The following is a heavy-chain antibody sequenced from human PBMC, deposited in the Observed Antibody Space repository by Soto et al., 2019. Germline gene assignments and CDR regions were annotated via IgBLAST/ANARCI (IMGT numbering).Heavy chain of an antibody. CDR2: IYTDGTT. CDR1: GDSISDYFY. D-gene: IGHD2-15*01. V-gene: IGHV4-4*07. J-gene: IGHJ4*02. CDR3: AREVRGGFTGIFDQ. Sequence: QVQLQGSGPGQVKPSETLSLTYTVSGDSISDYFYWSWIRQPAGKGLEWIGRIYTDGTTKYNPSRNSRVPLSLDKSKNQFSLRLSSVTAADTAVYYFAREVRGGFTGIFDQWGRGSRVTVSS.